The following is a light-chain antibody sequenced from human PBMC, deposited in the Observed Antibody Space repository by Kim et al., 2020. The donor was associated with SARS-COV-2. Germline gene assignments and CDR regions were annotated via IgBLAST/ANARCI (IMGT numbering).Light chain of an antibody. CDR3: QTWGTGILV. CDR1: SGHSRYA. V-gene: IGLV4-69*01. J-gene: IGLJ2*01. CDR2: VNSDGSH. Sequence: ASVKLTCTQGSGHSRYAIAWHQQQPEKGPRYLMNVNSDGSHSKGDGIPDRFSGSSSGAERYLTISSLQSEDEADYYCQTWGTGILVFGGGTKLTVL.